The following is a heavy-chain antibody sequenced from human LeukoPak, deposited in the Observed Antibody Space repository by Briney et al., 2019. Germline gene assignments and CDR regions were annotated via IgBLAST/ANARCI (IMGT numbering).Heavy chain of an antibody. CDR2: IYYSGST. CDR3: ARHSKETKDIVLMVYAILHWFDP. Sequence: SETLSLTRTVSGGSISSSSYYWGWIRQPPGKGLEWIGSIYYSGSTYYNPSLKSRVTISVDTSKNQFSLKLSSVTAADTAVYYCARHSKETKDIVLMVYAILHWFDPWGQGTLVTVSS. CDR1: GGSISSSSYY. D-gene: IGHD2-8*01. V-gene: IGHV4-39*01. J-gene: IGHJ5*02.